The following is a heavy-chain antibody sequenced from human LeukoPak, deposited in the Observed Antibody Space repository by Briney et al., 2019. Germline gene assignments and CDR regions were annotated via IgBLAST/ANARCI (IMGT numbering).Heavy chain of an antibody. J-gene: IGHJ6*02. V-gene: IGHV4-4*02. CDR1: VGSISSGNW. CDR2: IYHNGTA. CDR3: ATAPILRGEGGEHFKYGMDV. Sequence: SGTLSLTCAVSVGSISSGNWWSWVRQSPGKGLEWIGEIYHNGTAYYNPSLKSRVTISADRFTNHFSLKLTSVTAADTAVYYCATAPILRGEGGEHFKYGMDVWGQGTTVSVSS. D-gene: IGHD2-2*02.